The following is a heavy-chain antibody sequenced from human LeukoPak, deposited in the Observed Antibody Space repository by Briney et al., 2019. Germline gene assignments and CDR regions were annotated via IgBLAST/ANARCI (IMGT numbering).Heavy chain of an antibody. CDR3: ARASGSYVDY. D-gene: IGHD1-26*01. CDR1: EFTFSSYS. CDR2: ISSGGSYI. J-gene: IGHJ4*02. Sequence: GGSLRLSCTASEFTFSSYSMNWVRQAPGKGLEWVSSISSGGSYIYYADSVKGRFTISRDNAKNSLYLQMNSLRAEDTAVYYCARASGSYVDYWGQGTLVTVSS. V-gene: IGHV3-21*01.